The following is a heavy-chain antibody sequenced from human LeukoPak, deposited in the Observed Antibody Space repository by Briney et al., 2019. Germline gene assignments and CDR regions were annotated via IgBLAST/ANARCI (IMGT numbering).Heavy chain of an antibody. V-gene: IGHV3-23*01. CDR3: ARTKPTEYYYDSSGYRILNPRDAYMDV. Sequence: GGTLRLSCAASGFTFSSYAMSWVRQAPGKGLEWVSSISGSGGSTYYADSVKGRFTISRDNSKTTLYLQMNSLRAEDTAVYYCARTKPTEYYYDSSGYRILNPRDAYMDVWGKGTTVTVSS. D-gene: IGHD3-22*01. CDR2: ISGSGGST. J-gene: IGHJ6*03. CDR1: GFTFSSYA.